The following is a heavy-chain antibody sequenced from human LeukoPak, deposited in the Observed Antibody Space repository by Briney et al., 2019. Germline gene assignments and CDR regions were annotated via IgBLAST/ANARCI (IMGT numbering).Heavy chain of an antibody. Sequence: HRASVKVSCKASGYTFTSYDINWVRQATGQGLEWMGWMNPNSGNTGYAQKFQGRVTMTRNTSISTAYMELSSLRSEVTAVYYCARAFHDYGDYIRYYYGMDVWGQGTTVTVSS. V-gene: IGHV1-8*01. CDR2: MNPNSGNT. J-gene: IGHJ6*02. CDR3: ARAFHDYGDYIRYYYGMDV. CDR1: GYTFTSYD. D-gene: IGHD4-17*01.